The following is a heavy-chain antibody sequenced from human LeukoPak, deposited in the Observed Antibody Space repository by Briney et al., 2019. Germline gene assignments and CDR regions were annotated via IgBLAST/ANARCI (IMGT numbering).Heavy chain of an antibody. D-gene: IGHD1-26*01. CDR2: INSDGSST. J-gene: IGHJ3*02. Sequence: PGGSLRLSCAASGFTFSSYWMHWVRQAPGKGLVWVSRINSDGSSTSYADSVKGRFTISRDNAKNTLYLQMNSLRAEDTAVYYCARAFPYSGSPDAFDIWGQGTMVTVSS. V-gene: IGHV3-74*01. CDR1: GFTFSSYW. CDR3: ARAFPYSGSPDAFDI.